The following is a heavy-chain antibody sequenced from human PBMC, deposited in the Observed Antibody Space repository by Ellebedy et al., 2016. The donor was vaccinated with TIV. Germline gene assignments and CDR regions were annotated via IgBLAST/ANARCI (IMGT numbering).Heavy chain of an antibody. D-gene: IGHD2-21*01. V-gene: IGHV4-59*01. J-gene: IGHJ3*01. CDR3: ARVVWQKPVSDAFDF. CDR2: IYDSGRA. CDR1: GGSISPYY. Sequence: MPSETLSLTCTVSGGSISPYYWSWIRQPPGKGLEWIGYIYDSGRANYKPSLTSRVTISVDTSKNQFYLRLTPVTAADTAVYYCARVVWQKPVSDAFDFWGQGTMVTVSS.